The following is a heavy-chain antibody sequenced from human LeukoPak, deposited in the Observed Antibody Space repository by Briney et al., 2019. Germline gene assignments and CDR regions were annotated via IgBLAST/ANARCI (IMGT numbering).Heavy chain of an antibody. CDR3: ARVHCSGGGCYQRNDGLEI. CDR1: GFTLNTYS. V-gene: IGHV3-21*01. CDR2: ISVDSNYI. D-gene: IGHD2-15*01. Sequence: GGSLRLSCAASGFTLNTYSMNWVRQAPGKGLEWVSSISVDSNYIYYTDSMRGRFTVSRDNTKNSLYLQMNSLRAEDTAVYYCARVHCSGGGCYQRNDGLEIWGQGTMVTVSS. J-gene: IGHJ3*02.